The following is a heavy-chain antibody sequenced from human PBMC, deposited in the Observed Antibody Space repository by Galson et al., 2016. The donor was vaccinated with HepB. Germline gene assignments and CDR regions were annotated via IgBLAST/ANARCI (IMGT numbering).Heavy chain of an antibody. Sequence: SPGKGLEWIGDIYYRGNTDYNPSLKSRATISLDMPKNQVSLKVISLTVADTAVYYCARDSGSDDQYSYNALDVWGQGTAVTVS. V-gene: IGHV4-30-4*01. CDR2: IYYRGNT. CDR3: ARDSGSDDQYSYNALDV. J-gene: IGHJ6*02. D-gene: IGHD5-12*01.